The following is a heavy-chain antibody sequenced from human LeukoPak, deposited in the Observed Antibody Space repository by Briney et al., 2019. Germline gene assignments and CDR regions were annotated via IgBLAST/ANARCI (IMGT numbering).Heavy chain of an antibody. Sequence: PSETLSLTRTVSGGSISSYYWSWIRQPPGKGLEWIGYIYYSGSTNYNPSLKSRVTISVDTSKNQFSLKLSSVTAADTAVYYCARQTTQLRFLEWLSHFDYWGQGTLVTVSS. J-gene: IGHJ4*02. CDR2: IYYSGST. D-gene: IGHD3-3*01. CDR1: GGSISSYY. CDR3: ARQTTQLRFLEWLSHFDY. V-gene: IGHV4-59*08.